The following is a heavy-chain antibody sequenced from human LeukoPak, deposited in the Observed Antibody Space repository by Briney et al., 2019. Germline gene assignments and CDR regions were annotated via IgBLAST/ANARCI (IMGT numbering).Heavy chain of an antibody. CDR1: GFTFSRYW. D-gene: IGHD3-9*01. CDR3: ARAVHYDILTGYPCDY. J-gene: IGHJ4*02. CDR2: IKTDGSNT. Sequence: GGSLRLSCEASGFTFSRYWMHWVRQAPGKGLVWVSRIKTDGSNTKYADSVKGRFSISRDNAKNSLYLQMNSLRAEDTAVYYCARAVHYDILTGYPCDYWGQGTLVTVSS. V-gene: IGHV3-74*03.